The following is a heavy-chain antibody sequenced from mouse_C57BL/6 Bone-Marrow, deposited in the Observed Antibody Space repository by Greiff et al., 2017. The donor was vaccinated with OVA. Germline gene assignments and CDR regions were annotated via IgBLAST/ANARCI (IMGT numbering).Heavy chain of an antibody. Sequence: EVQLQQSGAELVRPGASVKLSCTASGFNIKDDYMHWVKQRPEQGLEWIGWIDPENGDTEYASKFQGKATITADTSSNTAYLQLSSLTSEDTAVYYCTTLYSNYVFFAYWGQGTLVTVSA. J-gene: IGHJ3*01. CDR2: IDPENGDT. D-gene: IGHD2-5*01. CDR1: GFNIKDDY. V-gene: IGHV14-4*01. CDR3: TTLYSNYVFFAY.